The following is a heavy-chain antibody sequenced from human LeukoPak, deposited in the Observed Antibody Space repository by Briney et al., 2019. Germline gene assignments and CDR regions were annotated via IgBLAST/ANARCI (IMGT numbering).Heavy chain of an antibody. J-gene: IGHJ4*02. CDR1: GDSISSPHYF. V-gene: IGHV4-30-4*02. Sequence: SETLSLTCSVSGDSISSPHYFWTWLRQPPGAGLEWIGYISYSGSTFYNPSLKSRVSMSVDTPKNQFSLKLSSVTAADTAVYYCARVRSAYYDSSGYPYYFDYWGQGTLVTVSS. D-gene: IGHD3-22*01. CDR3: ARVRSAYYDSSGYPYYFDY. CDR2: ISYSGST.